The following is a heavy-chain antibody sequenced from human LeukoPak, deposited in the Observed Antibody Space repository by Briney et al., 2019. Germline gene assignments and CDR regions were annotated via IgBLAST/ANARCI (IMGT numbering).Heavy chain of an antibody. V-gene: IGHV4-59*01. D-gene: IGHD3-9*01. CDR2: MFYTGST. CDR1: GGSISSYY. Sequence: LTCXVSGGSISSYYWTWIRQPPGKGLEWVGYMFYTGSTDYNPSLKSRVTMSIDTSKNQFSLKLSSVTAADTAVYYCARVNPHFDTLTENWFDPWGQGTLVTVSS. CDR3: ARVNPHFDTLTENWFDP. J-gene: IGHJ5*02.